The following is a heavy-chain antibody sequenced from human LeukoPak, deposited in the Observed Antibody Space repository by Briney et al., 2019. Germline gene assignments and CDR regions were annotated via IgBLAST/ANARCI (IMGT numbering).Heavy chain of an antibody. V-gene: IGHV4-39*01. J-gene: IGHJ5*02. Sequence: SETLSLTCNVSGDSISSSSYYWGWIRQPPGRGLEWIGSIYYSGSTYYNPSLKSRATISVDTSKNQFSLKLSSVTAADTAVYYCARHVNLWFGDDWFDPWGQGTPVTVSS. CDR1: GDSISSSSYY. CDR3: ARHVNLWFGDDWFDP. D-gene: IGHD3-10*01. CDR2: IYYSGST.